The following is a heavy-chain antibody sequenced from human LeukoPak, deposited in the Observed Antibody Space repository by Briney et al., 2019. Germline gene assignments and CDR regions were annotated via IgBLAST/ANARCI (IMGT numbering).Heavy chain of an antibody. CDR1: GFSVSGIH. CDR2: LYSGGAT. J-gene: IGHJ5*02. D-gene: IGHD4-23*01. Sequence: GGSLRLSCAASGFSVSGIHMNWVRQAPGKDLEWVSGLYSGGATYYADSMGGRFTISRDHSKNTVYLQMTSLGPDDTAIYYCARGNGNVGGRLDPWGQGTRVTVSS. V-gene: IGHV3-66*01. CDR3: ARGNGNVGGRLDP.